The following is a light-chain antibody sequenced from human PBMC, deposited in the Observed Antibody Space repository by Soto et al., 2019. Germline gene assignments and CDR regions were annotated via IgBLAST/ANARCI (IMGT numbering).Light chain of an antibody. Sequence: EIVMTQSPATLSVSPGERATLSCRASQSISSNLAWHQQKPGQAPRVLIYGASTRATGVPARFSGSGSGTEFTLTISSLQSEDFAVYFCQHYNNWPPTWTFGHGTKVEV. J-gene: IGKJ1*01. V-gene: IGKV3-15*01. CDR3: QHYNNWPPTWT. CDR1: QSISSN. CDR2: GAS.